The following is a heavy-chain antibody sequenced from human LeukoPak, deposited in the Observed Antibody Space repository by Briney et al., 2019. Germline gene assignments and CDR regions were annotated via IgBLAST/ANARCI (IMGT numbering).Heavy chain of an antibody. CDR1: GGSISSSSYY. V-gene: IGHV4-39*07. J-gene: IGHJ5*02. Sequence: SETLSLTCTVSGGSISSSSYYWGWIRQPPGKGLEWIGSIYYSGSTYYNPSLKSRVTISVDTSKNQFSLKLSSVTAADTAVYYCARGAATVTTIVVVWFDPWGQGTLVTVSS. CDR3: ARGAATVTTIVVVWFDP. CDR2: IYYSGST. D-gene: IGHD4-17*01.